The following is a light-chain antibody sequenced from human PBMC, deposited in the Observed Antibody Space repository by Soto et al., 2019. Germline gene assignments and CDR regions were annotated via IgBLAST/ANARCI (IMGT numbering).Light chain of an antibody. J-gene: IGKJ4*01. Sequence: EIVMTQSPATLSVSPGERATLSCRASQSVSSNLAWYQQKPGQAPRLLIYGASTRATDVPARFSGSGSGTEFTLTISSLQSEDFAVYYCQPYNNWPLTFGGGTKVDI. CDR2: GAS. CDR1: QSVSSN. V-gene: IGKV3-15*01. CDR3: QPYNNWPLT.